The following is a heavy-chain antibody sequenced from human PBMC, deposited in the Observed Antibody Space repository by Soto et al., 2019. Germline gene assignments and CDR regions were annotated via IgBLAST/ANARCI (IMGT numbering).Heavy chain of an antibody. D-gene: IGHD2-21*02. CDR3: ARGGHIAVVTDSFDS. V-gene: IGHV1-46*02. J-gene: IGHJ4*02. CDR2: IHPSGGGS. Sequence: ASVKVSCKSSGYPFNTDYLHWVRQAPGQGLEWMGMIHPSGGGSTYAQKFLGRVTMTMDSSTSTVFMELTSLRSADTAVYYCARGGHIAVVTDSFDSWGQGTLVTVSS. CDR1: GYPFNTDY.